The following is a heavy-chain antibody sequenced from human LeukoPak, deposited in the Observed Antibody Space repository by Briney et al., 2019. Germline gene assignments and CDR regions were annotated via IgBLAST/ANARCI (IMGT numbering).Heavy chain of an antibody. J-gene: IGHJ5*02. Sequence: SETLSLTCTVSGGSVSSGSYYWSWIRQPPGKGLEWIGYIYYSGSTNYNPSLKSRVTISVDTSKNQSSLKLSSVTAADTAVYYCARAAADRFDPWGQGTLVTVSS. CDR1: GGSVSSGSYY. CDR3: ARAAADRFDP. D-gene: IGHD6-13*01. CDR2: IYYSGST. V-gene: IGHV4-61*01.